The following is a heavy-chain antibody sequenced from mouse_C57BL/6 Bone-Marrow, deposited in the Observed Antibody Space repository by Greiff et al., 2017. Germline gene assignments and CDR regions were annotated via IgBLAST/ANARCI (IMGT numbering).Heavy chain of an antibody. CDR2: INPSNGGT. CDR3: ARRPFYYGSSYWYFDV. J-gene: IGHJ1*03. D-gene: IGHD1-1*01. V-gene: IGHV1-53*01. CDR1: GYTFTSYW. Sequence: VQLQQPGTELVKPGASVKLSCKASGYTFTSYWMHWVKQRPGQGLEWIGNINPSNGGTNYNEKFKSKATLTVDKSSSTAYMQLSSLTSEDSAVYYCARRPFYYGSSYWYFDVWGTGTTVTVSS.